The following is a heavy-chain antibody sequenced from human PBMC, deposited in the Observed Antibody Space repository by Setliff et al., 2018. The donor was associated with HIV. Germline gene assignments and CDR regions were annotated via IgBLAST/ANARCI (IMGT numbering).Heavy chain of an antibody. CDR1: GFTFSSYS. V-gene: IGHV3-48*04. CDR2: ISWNSGSI. J-gene: IGHJ4*02. D-gene: IGHD3-10*01. CDR3: AKDNGDGSGSSNDY. Sequence: PGGSLRLSCAASGFTFSSYSMNWVRQAPGKGLEWVSYISWNSGSIGYADSVKGRFTISRDNAKNSLYLQMNSLRAEDTALYYCAKDNGDGSGSSNDYWGQGTLVTVSS.